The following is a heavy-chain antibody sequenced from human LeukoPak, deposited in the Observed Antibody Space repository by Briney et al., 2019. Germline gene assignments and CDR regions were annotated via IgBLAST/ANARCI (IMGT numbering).Heavy chain of an antibody. V-gene: IGHV3-74*01. J-gene: IGHJ4*02. CDR2: INSEGSTI. CDR1: GIXFSTYW. D-gene: IGHD3-22*01. Sequence: PGGSLRLSCVGSGIXFSTYWIHWVRQAPGKGLVWVSRINSEGSTISYADSVKGRFTISRDNAKNTLFLQMNSLRAEDTAVYYCARISSDSISYYDHWGQGTLVTVSS. CDR3: ARISSDSISYYDH.